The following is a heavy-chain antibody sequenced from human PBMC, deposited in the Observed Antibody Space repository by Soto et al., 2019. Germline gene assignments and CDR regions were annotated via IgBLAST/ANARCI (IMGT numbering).Heavy chain of an antibody. CDR2: ISATVGNT. CDR3: AKTSYGDSDDAFDV. D-gene: IGHD4-17*01. Sequence: GESLKISCAASGFTFSTFAMTWVRQAPGKGLEWVLTISATVGNTFYADSVKGRFTISRDSSTNTLYLYMNSLRADDTAVYFCAKTSYGDSDDAFDVWGQGTMVTVSS. V-gene: IGHV3-23*01. J-gene: IGHJ3*01. CDR1: GFTFSTFA.